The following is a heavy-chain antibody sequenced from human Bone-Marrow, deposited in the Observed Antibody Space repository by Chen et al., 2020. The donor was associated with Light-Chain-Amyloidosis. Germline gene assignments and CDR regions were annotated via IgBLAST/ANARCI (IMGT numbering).Heavy chain of an antibody. D-gene: IGHD6-13*01. Sequence: EVQLVESGGGVVRPGGSLRRSCAASGFTFDDSGMRWVRQAPGKGLEWVSGINWNGGSTGDADSGKGRFTISRDNAKNSLYLQMNSLRAEDTALYYCARSSSWYGYYYYMDVWGKGTTVTVSS. J-gene: IGHJ6*03. CDR3: ARSSSWYGYYYYMDV. CDR1: GFTFDDSG. CDR2: INWNGGST. V-gene: IGHV3-20*04.